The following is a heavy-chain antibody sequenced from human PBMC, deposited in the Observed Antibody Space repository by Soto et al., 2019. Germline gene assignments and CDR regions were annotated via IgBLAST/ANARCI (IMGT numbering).Heavy chain of an antibody. J-gene: IGHJ4*02. CDR1: GFTFSDYA. CDR3: AKQNYTEAGIDY. Sequence: GGSLRLSCAASGFTFSDYAMSWVRQAPGKGLEWVSAISGSGTSTYYADSVRGRFTISRDNSKSTVFLQMNSLRAEDTAVFYCAKQNYTEAGIDYWGQGTLVTVSS. CDR2: ISGSGTST. V-gene: IGHV3-23*01. D-gene: IGHD3-3*01.